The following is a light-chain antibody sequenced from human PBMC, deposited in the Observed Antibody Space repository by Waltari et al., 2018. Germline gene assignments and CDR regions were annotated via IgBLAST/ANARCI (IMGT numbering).Light chain of an antibody. CDR2: DVF. CDR3: NSYTGSSSWV. Sequence: QSALTQPASVSGSPGHSITISCTGTSSDVGFYNYVSWYQQHPGKAPKLIIYDVFERPSGVSNRFSGSKSGNTASLTISGLLAEDEADYYCNSYTGSSSWVFGGGTKLTVL. J-gene: IGLJ3*02. CDR1: SSDVGFYNY. V-gene: IGLV2-14*01.